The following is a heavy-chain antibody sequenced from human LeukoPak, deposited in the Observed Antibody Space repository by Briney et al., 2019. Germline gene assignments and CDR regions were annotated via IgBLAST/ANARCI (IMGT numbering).Heavy chain of an antibody. CDR2: IYCNDNK. Sequence: SGPRLVNATQPLTLTFTFSGFSPTTRGGGVGWIRQPPGKALEWLALIYCNDNKRYSPSLWNRLTITKDTSNTQVVLTMTNMNPVNTATYYCARLGSAGNWFDPWGQGTLVAVSS. V-gene: IGHV2-5*01. D-gene: IGHD6-13*01. CDR1: GFSPTTRGGG. J-gene: IGHJ5*02. CDR3: ARLGSAGNWFDP.